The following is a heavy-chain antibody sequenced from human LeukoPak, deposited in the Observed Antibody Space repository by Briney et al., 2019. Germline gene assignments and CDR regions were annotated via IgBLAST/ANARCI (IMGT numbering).Heavy chain of an antibody. J-gene: IGHJ4*02. D-gene: IGHD3-9*01. CDR1: GFTLSSYW. Sequence: GGSLRLSCAASGFTLSSYWMSWVRQAPGKGREGVANIKQDGSEKYYVDSVKGRFTISRDNAKNSLYLQMNSLRAEDTAVYYCARDSVVLRYFDWHYYWGQGTLVTVSS. CDR3: ARDSVVLRYFDWHYY. V-gene: IGHV3-7*01. CDR2: IKQDGSEK.